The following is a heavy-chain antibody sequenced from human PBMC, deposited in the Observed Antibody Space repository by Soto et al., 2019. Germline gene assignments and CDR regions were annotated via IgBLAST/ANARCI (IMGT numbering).Heavy chain of an antibody. J-gene: IGHJ5*02. V-gene: IGHV1-18*01. Sequence: ASVKVSCKASGYTFTSYGISWVRQAPGQGLEWMGWISAYNGNTNYAQKLQGRVTMTTDTSTSTAYTELRSLRPDDTAVYYCAILLGYCSGGSCPWGQGTLVTVSS. CDR2: ISAYNGNT. CDR3: AILLGYCSGGSCP. D-gene: IGHD2-15*01. CDR1: GYTFTSYG.